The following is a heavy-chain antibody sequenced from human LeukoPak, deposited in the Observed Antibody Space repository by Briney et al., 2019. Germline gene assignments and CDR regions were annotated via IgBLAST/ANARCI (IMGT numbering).Heavy chain of an antibody. J-gene: IGHJ4*02. CDR1: GVSISGSGYY. V-gene: IGHV4-39*07. D-gene: IGHD3-10*01. CDR3: ARDAPHGGYYYGSGGPDFDY. Sequence: PSETLSLTCTVSGVSISGSGYYFGWIRQPPGKGLEWIGNIYYSGNTYYNASLESRVTISVDTSKNQFSLKLSSVTAADTAVYYCARDAPHGGYYYGSGGPDFDYWGQGTLVTVSS. CDR2: IYYSGNT.